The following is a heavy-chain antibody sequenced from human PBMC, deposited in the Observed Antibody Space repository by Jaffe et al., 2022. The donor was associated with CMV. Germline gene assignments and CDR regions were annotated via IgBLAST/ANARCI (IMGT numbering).Heavy chain of an antibody. CDR2: ISAYNGNT. J-gene: IGHJ6*03. CDR1: GYTFTSYG. D-gene: IGHD5-18*01. V-gene: IGHV1-18*04. CDR3: ARTPGVGIQLWSYYYYYYMDV. Sequence: QVQLVQSGAEVKKPGASVKVSCKASGYTFTSYGISWVRQAPGQGLEWMGWISAYNGNTNYAQKLQGRVTMTTDTSTSTAYMELRSLRSDDTAVYYCARTPGVGIQLWSYYYYYYMDVWGKGTTVTVSS.